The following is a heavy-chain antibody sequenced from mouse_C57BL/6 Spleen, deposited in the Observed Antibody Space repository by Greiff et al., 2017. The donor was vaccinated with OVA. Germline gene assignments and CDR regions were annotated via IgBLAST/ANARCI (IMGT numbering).Heavy chain of an antibody. J-gene: IGHJ4*01. CDR1: GFTFTDYY. CDR2: IRNKANGYTT. CDR3: ARAPIYYGGGVLYYYAMDY. D-gene: IGHD2-13*01. V-gene: IGHV7-3*01. Sequence: EVQRVESGGGLVQPGGSLSLSCAASGFTFTDYYMSWVRQPPGKALEWLGFIRNKANGYTTEYSASVKGRFTISSANSQSVLYLQMNALRAEDSATYYCARAPIYYGGGVLYYYAMDYWGQGTSVTVSS.